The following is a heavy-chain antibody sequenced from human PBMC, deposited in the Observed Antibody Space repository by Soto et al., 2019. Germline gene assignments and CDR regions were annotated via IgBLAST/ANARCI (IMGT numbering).Heavy chain of an antibody. J-gene: IGHJ2*01. CDR1: GFTFSSYA. CDR3: AREGDILTGQNYWYFDL. V-gene: IGHV3-64D*06. D-gene: IGHD3-9*01. Sequence: GGSLRLSCSASGFTFSSYAMHWVRQAPGKGLEYVSSISTNGGSTHYADSVKGRFTISRDNSKNTQYLQMSSLRAEDTAVYYCAREGDILTGQNYWYFDLWGRGTLVTVSS. CDR2: ISTNGGST.